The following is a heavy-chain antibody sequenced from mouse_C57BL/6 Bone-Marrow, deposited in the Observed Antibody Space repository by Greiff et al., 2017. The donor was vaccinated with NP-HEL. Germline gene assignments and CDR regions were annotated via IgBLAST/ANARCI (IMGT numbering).Heavy chain of an antibody. D-gene: IGHD1-1*01. J-gene: IGHJ4*01. V-gene: IGHV1-55*01. CDR2: IYPGSGST. CDR1: GYTFTSYW. Sequence: QVQLQQPGAELVKPGASVKMSCKASGYTFTSYWITWVKQRPGQGLEWIGDIYPGSGSTNYNEKFKSKATLTVDPSSSTAYMQLSSLTSEDSAVYYCARQVTTVVAPYYAMDYWGQGTSVTVSS. CDR3: ARQVTTVVAPYYAMDY.